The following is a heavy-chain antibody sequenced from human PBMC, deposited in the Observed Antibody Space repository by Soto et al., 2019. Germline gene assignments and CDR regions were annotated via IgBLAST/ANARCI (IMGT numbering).Heavy chain of an antibody. CDR1: GGTFSSYA. D-gene: IGHD4-17*01. CDR2: IIPIFGTA. V-gene: IGHV1-69*13. J-gene: IGHJ4*02. Sequence: SVKVSCKASGGTFSSYAISWVRQAPGQGLEWMGGIIPIFGTANYAQKFQGRVTITADESTSTAYMELSSLRSEDTAVYYCARDYYGDSYFFDYGGQGTLVTVSS. CDR3: ARDYYGDSYFFDY.